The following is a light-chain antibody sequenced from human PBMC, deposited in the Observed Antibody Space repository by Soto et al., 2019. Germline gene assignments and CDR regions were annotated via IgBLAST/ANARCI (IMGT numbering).Light chain of an antibody. CDR3: QSYDSSLSGWM. CDR1: SSNIGAGYD. CDR2: GDT. J-gene: IGLJ3*02. Sequence: QLVLTQPPSVSGAPGQRVTISCTGSSSNIGAGYDVHWYQQFPGTAPKLLIYGDTNRPSGVPDRFSGSKSGTSASLAITGLQDEDEADYYCQSYDSSLSGWMFGGGTKLTVL. V-gene: IGLV1-40*01.